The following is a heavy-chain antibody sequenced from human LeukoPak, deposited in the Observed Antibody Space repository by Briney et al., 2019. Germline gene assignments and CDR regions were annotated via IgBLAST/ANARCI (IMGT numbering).Heavy chain of an antibody. CDR2: ISYDRSNK. D-gene: IGHD4/OR15-4a*01. J-gene: IGHJ3*02. Sequence: GGSLRLSCAASGFTFSSYAMHWVRQAPGKGLEWVAVISYDRSNKYYADSVKGRFTISRDSSKNALYLQMNSLRAEDTAVYYCARDGLGTDMVPKPSDAFDIWGQGTMVTVSS. CDR3: ARDGLGTDMVPKPSDAFDI. V-gene: IGHV3-30-3*01. CDR1: GFTFSSYA.